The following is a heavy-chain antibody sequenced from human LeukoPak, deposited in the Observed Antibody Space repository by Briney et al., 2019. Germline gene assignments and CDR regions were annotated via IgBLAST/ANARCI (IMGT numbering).Heavy chain of an antibody. CDR3: ARVKLSSSWYRFDY. CDR2: INHSGST. CDR1: GGSFSGYY. V-gene: IGHV4-34*01. D-gene: IGHD6-13*01. Sequence: SETLSLTCAVYGGSFSGYYWSWIRQPPGKGLEWIGEINHSGSTNYNPSLKSRVTISVDTSKNQFSLKLSSVTAADTAVYYCARVKLSSSWYRFDYWGQGTLVTVSS. J-gene: IGHJ4*02.